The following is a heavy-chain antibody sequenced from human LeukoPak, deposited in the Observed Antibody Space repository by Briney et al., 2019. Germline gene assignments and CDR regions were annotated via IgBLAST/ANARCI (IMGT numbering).Heavy chain of an antibody. V-gene: IGHV4-39*07. J-gene: IGHJ4*02. CDR2: IYYSGST. CDR1: GGSISSYY. CDR3: ARDGEYYYGSGSYLPSY. D-gene: IGHD3-10*01. Sequence: PSETLSLTCTVSGGSISSYYWGWLRQPPGKGLEWIGSIYYSGSTYYNPSLKSRVTISVDTSKNQFSLKLSSVTAADTAVYYCARDGEYYYGSGSYLPSYWGQGTLVTVSS.